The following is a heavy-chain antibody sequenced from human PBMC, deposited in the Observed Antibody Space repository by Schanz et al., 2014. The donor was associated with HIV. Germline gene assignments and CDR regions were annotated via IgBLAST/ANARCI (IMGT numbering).Heavy chain of an antibody. D-gene: IGHD3-10*01. CDR1: GFTFGDYG. CDR3: AKCPTMVRGTGMDV. CDR2: IWYDGTKK. Sequence: QVQLVESGGGVVQPGRSLRLSCAASGFTFGDYGMHWVRQAPGKGLEWVAVIWYDGTKKYYADSVKGRFTISRDNSKNTLYLQMNSLRAEDTAVYYCAKCPTMVRGTGMDVWGQGTTVTVSS. J-gene: IGHJ6*02. V-gene: IGHV3-33*06.